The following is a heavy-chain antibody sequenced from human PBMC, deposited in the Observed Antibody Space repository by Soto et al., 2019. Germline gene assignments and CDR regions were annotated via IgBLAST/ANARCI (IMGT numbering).Heavy chain of an antibody. CDR2: IYYSGST. J-gene: IGHJ6*04. CDR3: ARGGCGTSTSCYFLVYYGMGG. D-gene: IGHD2-2*01. Sequence: SETLSLTCTVSGGSISSGGYYWSWIRQHPGKGLEWIGYIYYSGSTYYNPSLKSRVTISVDTSKNQFSLKLSSVTAADTAVYYCARGGCGTSTSCYFLVYYGMGGWDKGTTGTVCS. V-gene: IGHV4-31*03. CDR1: GGSISSGGYY.